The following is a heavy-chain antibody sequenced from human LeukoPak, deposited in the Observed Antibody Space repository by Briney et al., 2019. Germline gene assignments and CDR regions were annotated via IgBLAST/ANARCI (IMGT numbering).Heavy chain of an antibody. CDR2: INHSGST. CDR1: GGSISSYY. D-gene: IGHD3-10*01. Sequence: SETLSLTCTVSGGSISSYYWSWIRQPPGKGLEWIGEINHSGSTNYNPSLKSRVTISVDTSKNQFSLKLSSVTAADTAVYYYARGGAILWFGTKPKYNWFDPWGQGTLVTVSS. V-gene: IGHV4-34*01. CDR3: ARGGAILWFGTKPKYNWFDP. J-gene: IGHJ5*02.